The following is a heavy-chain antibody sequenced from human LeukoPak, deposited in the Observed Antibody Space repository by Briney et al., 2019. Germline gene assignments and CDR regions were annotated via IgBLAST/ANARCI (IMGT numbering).Heavy chain of an antibody. D-gene: IGHD3-3*01. CDR1: GFTFSSYS. CDR2: ISSSSSYI. V-gene: IGHV3-21*01. J-gene: IGHJ4*02. CDR3: ARDQGYDFWSGYGDY. Sequence: GGSLRLSCAASGFTFSSYSMNWVRQAPGKGLEWVSAISSSSSYIYYADSVKGRFTISRDNAKNSLYLQMNSLRAEDTAVYYCARDQGYDFWSGYGDYWGQGTLVTVSS.